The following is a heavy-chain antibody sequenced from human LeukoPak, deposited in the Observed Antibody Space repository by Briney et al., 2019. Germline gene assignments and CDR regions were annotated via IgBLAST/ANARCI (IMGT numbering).Heavy chain of an antibody. CDR3: AKQLLLWFGELLSFGY. V-gene: IGHV3-23*01. CDR1: RFTFNTYA. D-gene: IGHD3-10*01. Sequence: PGGSLRLSCAASRFTFNTYAMSWVRQAPGKGLEWVSAISGSGGSTYYADSVEGRFTISRDNSKNTLYLQMNSLRAEDTAVYYCAKQLLLWFGELLSFGYWGQGTLVTVSS. J-gene: IGHJ4*02. CDR2: ISGSGGST.